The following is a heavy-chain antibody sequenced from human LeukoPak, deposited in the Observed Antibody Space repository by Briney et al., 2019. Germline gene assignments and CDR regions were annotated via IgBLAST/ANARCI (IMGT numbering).Heavy chain of an antibody. CDR2: FIGSGAGP. Sequence: GGSLRLSCAASGFTFSSYAMNWVRQAPGKGLEWVSGFIGSGAGPYYADSVKGRFTISRDNSKNTLYLQMNRLRDDDTAVYYCAKDPVYSHAGSGFYYFDQWGQGTLVTVSS. D-gene: IGHD5-12*01. V-gene: IGHV3-23*01. J-gene: IGHJ4*02. CDR3: AKDPVYSHAGSGFYYFDQ. CDR1: GFTFSSYA.